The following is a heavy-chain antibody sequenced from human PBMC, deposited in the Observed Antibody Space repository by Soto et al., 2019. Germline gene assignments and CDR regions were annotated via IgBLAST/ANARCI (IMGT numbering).Heavy chain of an antibody. CDR1: GYTFTNYG. V-gene: IGHV1-18*01. Sequence: QVQLVQSGAEVKKPGASVTVSCKASGYTFTNYGFSWVRQAPGQGLEWMGWISGYNGNTKYAEKFQNRVTMTTDTSTNTAHMELRSLRSDDTAVYYCAREGQAPYYYYGMDVSGQGTAVTVSS. CDR2: ISGYNGNT. J-gene: IGHJ6*02. CDR3: AREGQAPYYYYGMDV.